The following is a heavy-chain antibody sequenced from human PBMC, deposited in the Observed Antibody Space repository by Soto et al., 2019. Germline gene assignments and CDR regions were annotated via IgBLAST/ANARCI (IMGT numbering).Heavy chain of an antibody. J-gene: IGHJ4*02. CDR2: IISGGTT. CDR1: GFTFSSYA. D-gene: IGHD3-3*01. CDR3: AKEYYDFWRGPYYFDH. Sequence: GGSLRLSCAASGFTFSSYALSWVRQVPGKGLEWISGIISGGTTYYADSVKGRFTISRDNSKNTLYLQMKSLRAEDTALYYCAKEYYDFWRGPYYFDHWGQGTLVTVSS. V-gene: IGHV3-23*01.